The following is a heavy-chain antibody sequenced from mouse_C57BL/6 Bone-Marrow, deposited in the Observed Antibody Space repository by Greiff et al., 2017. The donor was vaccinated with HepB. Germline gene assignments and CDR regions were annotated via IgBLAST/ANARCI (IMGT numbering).Heavy chain of an antibody. CDR3: ARDFLLRRGWDWYFDV. CDR2: INPNNGGT. V-gene: IGHV1-18*01. D-gene: IGHD2-12*01. CDR1: GYTFTDYN. J-gene: IGHJ1*03. Sequence: EVQLQQSGPELVKPGASVKIPCKASGYTFTDYNMDWVKQSHGKSLEWIGDINPNNGGTIYNQKFKGKATLTVDKSSSTAYMELRSLTSEDTAVYYCARDFLLRRGWDWYFDVWGTGTTVTVSS.